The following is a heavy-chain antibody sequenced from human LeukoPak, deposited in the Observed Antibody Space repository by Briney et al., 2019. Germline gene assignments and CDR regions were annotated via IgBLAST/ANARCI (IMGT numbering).Heavy chain of an antibody. J-gene: IGHJ4*02. CDR1: GFTFSNYA. CDR2: IGNSGTST. CDR3: AKEYGTPH. Sequence: GGSLRLSCAASGFTFSNYAMSWVRQAPGKGPDWVSAIGNSGTSTYYADSVKGRFSISRDNSRNTLYLQMNSLRAEDTAVYFCAKEYGTPHWGQGTLVTVSS. D-gene: IGHD4-17*01. V-gene: IGHV3-23*01.